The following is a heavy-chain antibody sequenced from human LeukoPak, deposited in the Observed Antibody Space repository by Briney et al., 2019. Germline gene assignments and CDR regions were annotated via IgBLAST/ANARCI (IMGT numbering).Heavy chain of an antibody. Sequence: GGSLRLSCAASGFTFSSYAMHWVRQAPGKGLEWVAVISYDGSNKYYADSVKGRFTISRDNSKNTLYLQMNSLRAEDTAVYYCARIVDTAISGPLDAFDIWGQGTMVTVSS. CDR2: ISYDGSNK. D-gene: IGHD5-18*01. CDR3: ARIVDTAISGPLDAFDI. V-gene: IGHV3-30-3*01. CDR1: GFTFSSYA. J-gene: IGHJ3*02.